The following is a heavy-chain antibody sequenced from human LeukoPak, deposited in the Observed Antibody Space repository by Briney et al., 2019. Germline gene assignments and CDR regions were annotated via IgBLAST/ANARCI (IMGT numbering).Heavy chain of an antibody. V-gene: IGHV3-30*03. CDR1: GFTFSSYG. Sequence: GGSLRLSCAASGFTFSSYGMHWVRQAPGKGLEWVAVISYDGSNKYYTDSVKGRFTISRENSKNTLYLQMNSLRAEDTAVYYCASGEESHYFDYWGQGTLVTVSS. CDR2: ISYDGSNK. J-gene: IGHJ4*02. CDR3: ASGEESHYFDY. D-gene: IGHD2-21*01.